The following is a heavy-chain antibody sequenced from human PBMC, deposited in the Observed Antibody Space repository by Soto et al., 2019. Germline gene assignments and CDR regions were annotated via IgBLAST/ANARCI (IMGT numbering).Heavy chain of an antibody. CDR3: AKGLGLGSSWYVDY. CDR2: ISYDGSNK. J-gene: IGHJ4*02. V-gene: IGHV3-30*18. D-gene: IGHD6-13*01. Sequence: GGSLRLSCAASGFTFSSYGMHWVRQAPGKGLEWVAVISYDGSNKYYADSVKGRFTISRDNSKNTLYLQMSSLRAEDTAVYYCAKGLGLGSSWYVDYWGQGTLVTVSS. CDR1: GFTFSSYG.